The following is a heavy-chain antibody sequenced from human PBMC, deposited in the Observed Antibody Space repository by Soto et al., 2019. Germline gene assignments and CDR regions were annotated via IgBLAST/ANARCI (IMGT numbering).Heavy chain of an antibody. V-gene: IGHV1-18*01. CDR3: ARVLVVGTAPPQDDAFDI. J-gene: IGHJ3*02. D-gene: IGHD2-21*02. CDR1: GYTFTSYG. CDR2: ISAYNGNT. Sequence: QVQLVQSGAEVKKPGASVKVSCKASGYTFTSYGISWVRQAPGQGLEWMGWISAYNGNTNNAQKLQGRVTMTTDTSTRTANMALRSLISDDTAVYYCARVLVVGTAPPQDDAFDIWGQGTMVTVSS.